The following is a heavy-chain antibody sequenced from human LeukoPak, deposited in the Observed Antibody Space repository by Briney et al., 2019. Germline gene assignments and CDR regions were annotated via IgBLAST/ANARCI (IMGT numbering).Heavy chain of an antibody. J-gene: IGHJ5*02. CDR2: ISYDGSNK. CDR1: SGSFSGYS. CDR3: ASGNYYGSGSS. V-gene: IGHV3-30*04. D-gene: IGHD3-10*01. Sequence: LSLTCAVSSGSFSGYSWSWIRQPPGKGLEWVAVISYDGSNKYYADSVKGRFTISRDNSKNTLYLQMNSLRAEDTAVYYCASGNYYGSGSSWGQGTLVTVSS.